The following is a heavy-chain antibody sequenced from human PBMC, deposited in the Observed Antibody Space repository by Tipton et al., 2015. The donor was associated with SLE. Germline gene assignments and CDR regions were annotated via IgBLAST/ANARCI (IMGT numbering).Heavy chain of an antibody. CDR3: ARETSRACDI. V-gene: IGHV3-21*03. J-gene: IGHJ3*02. CDR2: IARDDYI. CDR1: GFSFSTYS. Sequence: SLRLSCAASGFSFSTYSMNWVRQAPGKGLEWVASIARDDYIFYADSVRGRFTISRDNAKNSLYLQMNSLRAEDTAVYYCARETSRACDIGGQGTMVTVSS.